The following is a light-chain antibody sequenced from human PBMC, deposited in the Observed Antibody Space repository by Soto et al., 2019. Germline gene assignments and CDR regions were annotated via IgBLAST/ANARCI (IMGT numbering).Light chain of an antibody. J-gene: IGLJ1*01. CDR2: DDS. Sequence: SYELTQPPSVSVAPGQTARISCGGNNIESKSVNWYQQKPGQAPVLVVYDDSDRPSGIPERFSGSNSGNTATLIISTAEAGDEADYYCQVWDSDNNPFYVFGAGTQLTVL. V-gene: IGLV3-21*02. CDR3: QVWDSDNNPFYV. CDR1: NIESKS.